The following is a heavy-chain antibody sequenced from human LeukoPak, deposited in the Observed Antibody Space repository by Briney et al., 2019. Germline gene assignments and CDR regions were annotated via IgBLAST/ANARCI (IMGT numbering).Heavy chain of an antibody. CDR3: ARDLSLSYDILTGYYSRYYYGMDV. D-gene: IGHD3-9*01. J-gene: IGHJ6*04. CDR2: ISAYNGNT. V-gene: IGHV1-18*04. CDR1: GYTFTSYG. Sequence: ASVKVSCKASGYTFTSYGISWVRQAPGQGLEWMGWISAYNGNTNYAQKLQGRVTMTTDTSTSTAYMELRSLGSDDTAVYYCARDLSLSYDILTGYYSRYYYGMDVWGKGTTVTVSS.